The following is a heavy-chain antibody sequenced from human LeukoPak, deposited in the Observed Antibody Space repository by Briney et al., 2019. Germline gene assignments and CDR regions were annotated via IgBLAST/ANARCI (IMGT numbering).Heavy chain of an antibody. CDR3: VRGAMVRGAVEY. V-gene: IGHV4-59*11. Sequence: SGTLSLTCTVSGGSISSHYWSWIRQPPGKGLEWIGYIYYSGSTNYNPSLKSRVTISVDTSKNQFSLKLSSVTAADTAVYYCVRGAMVRGAVEYWGQGTLVTVSS. D-gene: IGHD3-10*01. J-gene: IGHJ4*02. CDR1: GGSISSHY. CDR2: IYYSGST.